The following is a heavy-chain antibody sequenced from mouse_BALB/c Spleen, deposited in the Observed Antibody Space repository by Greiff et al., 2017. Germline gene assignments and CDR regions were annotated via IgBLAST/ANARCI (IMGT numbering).Heavy chain of an antibody. D-gene: IGHD1-1*01. CDR1: GFTFSDYY. CDR2: ISDGGSYT. Sequence: EVQVVESGGGLVKPGGSLKLSCAASGFTFSDYYMYWVRQTPEKRLEWVATISDGGSYTYYPDSVKGRFTISRDNAKNNLYLQMSSLKSEDTAMYYCARGIYYGSSYFDYWGQGTTLTVSS. CDR3: ARGIYYGSSYFDY. V-gene: IGHV5-4*02. J-gene: IGHJ2*01.